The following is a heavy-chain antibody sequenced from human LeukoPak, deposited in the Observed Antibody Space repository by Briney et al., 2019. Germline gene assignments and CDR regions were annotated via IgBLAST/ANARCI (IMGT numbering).Heavy chain of an antibody. CDR3: ARGGPEPMILNWFDP. J-gene: IGHJ5*02. CDR1: GYTFTSYG. CDR2: MNPNSGNT. V-gene: IGHV1-8*02. D-gene: IGHD3-22*01. Sequence: ASVKVSCKASGYTFTSYGISWVRQAPGQGLEWMGWMNPNSGNTGYAQKFQGRVTMTRNTSISTAYMELSSLRSEDTAVYYCARGGPEPMILNWFDPWGQGTLVTVSS.